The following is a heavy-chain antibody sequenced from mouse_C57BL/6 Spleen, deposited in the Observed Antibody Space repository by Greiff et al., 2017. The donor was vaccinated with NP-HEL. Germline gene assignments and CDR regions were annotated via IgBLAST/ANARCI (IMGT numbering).Heavy chain of an antibody. J-gene: IGHJ4*01. V-gene: IGHV1-55*01. CDR3: ARWEPSYAMDY. CDR2: IYPGSGST. D-gene: IGHD4-1*01. CDR1: GYTFTSYW. Sequence: QVQLQQSGAELVKPGASVKMSCKASGYTFTSYWITWVKQRPGQGLEWIGDIYPGSGSTNYNEKFKSKATLTVDTSSSTAYMQLSSLTSEDSAVYYCARWEPSYAMDYWGQGTSVTVSS.